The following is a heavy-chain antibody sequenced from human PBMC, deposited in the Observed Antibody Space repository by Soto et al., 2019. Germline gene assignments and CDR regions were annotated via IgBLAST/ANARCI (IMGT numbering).Heavy chain of an antibody. CDR3: AREGNVREGTDKCFHL. CDR1: GGSISSGGYS. D-gene: IGHD3-10*02. CDR2: IYHSGST. Sequence: ASETLSLTCAVSGGSISSGGYSWSWIRQPPGKGLEWIGYIYHSGSTYYNPSLKSRVTISVDRSKNQFSLKLSSVTAADTAVYYCAREGNVREGTDKCFHLWGQGTLVTVAS. V-gene: IGHV4-30-2*01. J-gene: IGHJ5*02.